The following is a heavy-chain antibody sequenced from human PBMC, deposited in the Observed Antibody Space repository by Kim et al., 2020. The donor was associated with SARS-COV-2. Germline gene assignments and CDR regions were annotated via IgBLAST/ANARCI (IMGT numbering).Heavy chain of an antibody. CDR1: GGSISSSSYY. Sequence: SETLSLTCTVSGGSISSSSYYWGWIRQPPGKGLEWIGSIYYSGSTYYNPSLKSRVTISVDTSKNQFSLKLSSVTAADTAVYYCARRQRIQLDWGQGTLVTVSS. V-gene: IGHV4-39*01. J-gene: IGHJ4*02. CDR2: IYYSGST. D-gene: IGHD5-18*01. CDR3: ARRQRIQLD.